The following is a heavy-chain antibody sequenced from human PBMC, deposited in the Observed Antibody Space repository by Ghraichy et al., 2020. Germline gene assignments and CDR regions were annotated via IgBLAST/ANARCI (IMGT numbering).Heavy chain of an antibody. V-gene: IGHV4-61*02. Sequence: SETLSLTCTVSGGSISSGSYYWSWIRQPAGKGLEWIGRIYTSGSTNYNPSLKSRVTISVDTSKNQFSLKLSSVTAADTAVYYCAREFVGWAAAGSIPLDYWGQGTLVTVSS. D-gene: IGHD6-13*01. CDR3: AREFVGWAAAGSIPLDY. CDR2: IYTSGST. CDR1: GGSISSGSYY. J-gene: IGHJ4*02.